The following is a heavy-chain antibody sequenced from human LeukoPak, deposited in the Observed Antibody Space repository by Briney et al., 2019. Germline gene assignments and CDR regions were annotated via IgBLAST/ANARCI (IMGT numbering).Heavy chain of an antibody. D-gene: IGHD1-7*01. Sequence: PGGSLRLSCAASGFTFSDYYMSWIRQAPGKGLEWVSYISSSGSTIYYADSVKGRFTISRDNAKNSLYLQMNSLRAEDTAIYFCAREDDWNYEDYWGQGTLVTVSS. V-gene: IGHV3-11*01. CDR1: GFTFSDYY. CDR3: AREDDWNYEDY. CDR2: ISSSGSTI. J-gene: IGHJ4*02.